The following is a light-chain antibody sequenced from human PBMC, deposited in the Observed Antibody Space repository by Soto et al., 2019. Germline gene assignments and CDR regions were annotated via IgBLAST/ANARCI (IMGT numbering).Light chain of an antibody. CDR1: QSISSY. Sequence: DIHMTQSPSALSSXXIXXDTXXXRASQSISSYLNWYQQKPGKAPKLLIYAASSLQSGVPSRFSGSGSGTDFTLTISSLQPEDFATYYCQQSYSTPVTFGQGTKVDIK. V-gene: IGKV1-39*01. CDR2: AAS. J-gene: IGKJ1*01. CDR3: QQSYSTPVT.